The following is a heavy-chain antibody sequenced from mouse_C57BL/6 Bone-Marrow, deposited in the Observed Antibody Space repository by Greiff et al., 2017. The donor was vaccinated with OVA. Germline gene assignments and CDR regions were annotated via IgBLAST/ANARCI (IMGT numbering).Heavy chain of an antibody. Sequence: VQLKESGPGLVKPSQSLSLTCSVTGYSITSGYYWNWIRQFPGNKLEWMGYISYDGSNNYNPSLKNRISITRDTSKNQFFLKLNSVTTEDTATYYCAKPACAYWGQGTLVTVSA. CDR1: GYSITSGYY. D-gene: IGHD6-1*01. CDR2: ISYDGSN. J-gene: IGHJ3*01. CDR3: AKPACAY. V-gene: IGHV3-6*01.